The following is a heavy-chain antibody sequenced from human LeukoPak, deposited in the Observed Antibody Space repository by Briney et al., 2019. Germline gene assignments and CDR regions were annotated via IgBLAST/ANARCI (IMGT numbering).Heavy chain of an antibody. CDR2: ISGGGPRT. CDR3: AKGTCTAKSCYGNAFDM. Sequence: GGSLRLSCAASGFTFSSHAMNWIRQAPGKGLEWVSTISGGGPRTYYADSVKGRFTISRDNANNTVYLLMSSLRAEDTAVYYCAKGTCTAKSCYGNAFDMWGQGTKVTVSS. D-gene: IGHD2-15*01. J-gene: IGHJ3*02. V-gene: IGHV3-23*01. CDR1: GFTFSSHA.